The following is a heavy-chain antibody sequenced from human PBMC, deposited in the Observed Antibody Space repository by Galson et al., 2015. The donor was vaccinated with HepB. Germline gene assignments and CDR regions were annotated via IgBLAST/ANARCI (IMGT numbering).Heavy chain of an antibody. J-gene: IGHJ2*01. V-gene: IGHV3-23*01. CDR3: AKDANSGWQAPWYWYFDL. Sequence: SLRLSCAASGFTFSNYAMSWVRQAPGKGLEWVSGTSDSGGTTFYADSVKGRFTISRDNSKNTLYLQMNSLRAEDTALYYCAKDANSGWQAPWYWYFDLWGRDTLVTVSS. CDR2: TSDSGGTT. D-gene: IGHD6-25*01. CDR1: GFTFSNYA.